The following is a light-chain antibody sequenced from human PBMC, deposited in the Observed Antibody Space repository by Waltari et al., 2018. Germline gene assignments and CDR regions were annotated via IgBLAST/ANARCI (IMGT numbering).Light chain of an antibody. CDR2: DVY. CDR1: GKDIGGYDY. Sequence: QSALTQPASVSGSPGQAIIISCTGSGKDIGGYDYISWYQQDPGKAPRLIIYDVYNRPSGVSNRFSGSKSDNTASLTISGLQAEDDSIFYCSSYTSSGVVFGGGTKVTVL. J-gene: IGLJ2*01. CDR3: SSYTSSGVV. V-gene: IGLV2-14*03.